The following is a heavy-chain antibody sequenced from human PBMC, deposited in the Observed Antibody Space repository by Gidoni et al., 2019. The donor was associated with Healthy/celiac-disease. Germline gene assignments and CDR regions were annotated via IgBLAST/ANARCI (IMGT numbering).Heavy chain of an antibody. Sequence: QGQLVASGGGVVQPGRSLRLSCAASGVTFSSYGMHWVRQAPGKGLEWVAVISYDGSNKYYADSVKGRFTISRDNSKNTLYLQMNSLRAEDTAVYYCANLAAAGTFDYWGQGTLVTVSS. CDR3: ANLAAAGTFDY. J-gene: IGHJ4*02. CDR2: ISYDGSNK. D-gene: IGHD6-13*01. V-gene: IGHV3-30*18. CDR1: GVTFSSYG.